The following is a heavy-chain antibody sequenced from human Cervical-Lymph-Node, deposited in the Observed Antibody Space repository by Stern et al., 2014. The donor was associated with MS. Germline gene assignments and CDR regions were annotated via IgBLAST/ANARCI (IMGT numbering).Heavy chain of an antibody. CDR3: ALGGFGHYFEY. CDR1: GGTFSSSD. CDR2: IIPIIGTA. D-gene: IGHD3-10*01. V-gene: IGHV1-69*01. J-gene: IGHJ4*02. Sequence: VQLVEYGAEGQKPGSSVKVSCRASGGTFSSSDISWVRQAPGQGLEWMGGIIPIIGTANYAQKYQGRVTITADESTSTAYMELSSLRSEDTAIYYCALGGFGHYFEYWGQGTLVTVSS.